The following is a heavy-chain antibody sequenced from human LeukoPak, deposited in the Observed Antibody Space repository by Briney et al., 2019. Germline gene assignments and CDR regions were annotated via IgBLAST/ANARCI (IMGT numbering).Heavy chain of an antibody. Sequence: ASVKVSCKASGYTFISYGISWVRQAPGQGLEWMGWISPYDGNTNYAQKVQDRVTMTTDTSTATAYMELRSLISDDTAVYYCAKADAAMVHWDWGQGTLVTVSS. D-gene: IGHD5-18*01. CDR3: AKADAAMVHWD. CDR2: ISPYDGNT. J-gene: IGHJ4*02. V-gene: IGHV1-18*01. CDR1: GYTFISYG.